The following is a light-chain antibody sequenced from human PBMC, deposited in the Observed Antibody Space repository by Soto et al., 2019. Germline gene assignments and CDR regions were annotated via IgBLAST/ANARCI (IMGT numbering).Light chain of an antibody. V-gene: IGLV2-18*01. CDR1: IDDVTAYYR. CDR2: DVS. CDR3: SVYTRTSTYV. Sequence: SVLTQPPSVSGSPGQSVTISCSGTIDDVTAYYRVSWYQQTPGTAPKLMIYDVSNRPSGVPDRFSGSRSGNTASLTISGLQAEDEGDYYCSVYTRTSTYVFGTGTKVTV. J-gene: IGLJ1*01.